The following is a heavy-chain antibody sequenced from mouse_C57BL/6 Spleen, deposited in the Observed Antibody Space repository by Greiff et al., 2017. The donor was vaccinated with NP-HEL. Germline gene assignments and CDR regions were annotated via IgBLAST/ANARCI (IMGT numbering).Heavy chain of an antibody. V-gene: IGHV2-2*01. D-gene: IGHD1-1*01. CDR1: GFSLTSYG. CDR2: IWSGGST. J-gene: IGHJ4*01. Sequence: VQLVESGPGLVQPSQSLSITCTVSGFSLTSYGVHWVRQSPGKGLEWLGVIWSGGSTDYNAAFISRLSISKDNSKSQVFFKMNSLQADDTAIYYCARPGYYGSSYGDAMDYWGQGTSVTVSS. CDR3: ARPGYYGSSYGDAMDY.